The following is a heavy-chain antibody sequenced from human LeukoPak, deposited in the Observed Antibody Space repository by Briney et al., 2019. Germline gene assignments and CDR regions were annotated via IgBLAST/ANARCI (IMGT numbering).Heavy chain of an antibody. CDR1: GGSISSGIYY. Sequence: SETLSLTCTVSGGSISSGIYYWSWIRQPAGKGLEWIGRIYTSGSTNYNPSLKSRVTISVDTSKNQFSLKLSSVTAADTAVYYCARGPNSGYSSSWYYFDYWGQGTLVTVSS. J-gene: IGHJ4*02. V-gene: IGHV4-61*02. D-gene: IGHD6-13*01. CDR3: ARGPNSGYSSSWYYFDY. CDR2: IYTSGST.